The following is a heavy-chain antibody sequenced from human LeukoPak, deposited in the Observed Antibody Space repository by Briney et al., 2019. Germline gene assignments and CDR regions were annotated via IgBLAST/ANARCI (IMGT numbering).Heavy chain of an antibody. CDR2: IYHSGST. D-gene: IGHD3-10*01. J-gene: IGHJ6*03. Sequence: SETLSLTCTVSGGSISSGGYYWSWIRQPPGKGLEWIGYIYHSGSTYYNPSLKSRVTISVDRSKNQFSLKLSSVTAADTAVYYCARDGWGYYYGSGSYPGVDYYYYMDVWGKGTTVTVSS. V-gene: IGHV4-30-2*01. CDR1: GGSISSGGYY. CDR3: ARDGWGYYYGSGSYPGVDYYYYMDV.